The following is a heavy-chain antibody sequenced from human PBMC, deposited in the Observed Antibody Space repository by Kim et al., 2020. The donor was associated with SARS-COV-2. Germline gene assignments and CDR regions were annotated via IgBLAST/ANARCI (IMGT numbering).Heavy chain of an antibody. CDR1: GGSISSSSYY. D-gene: IGHD3-16*02. CDR3: ARQRPPFYDYVWGSYRYPFDY. J-gene: IGHJ4*02. V-gene: IGHV4-39*01. CDR2: IYYSGST. Sequence: SETLSLTCTVSGGSISSSSYYWGWIRQPPGKGLEWIGSIYYSGSTYYNPPLKSRVTISVDTSKNQFSLKLSSVTAADTAVYYCARQRPPFYDYVWGSYRYPFDYWGQGTLVTVSS.